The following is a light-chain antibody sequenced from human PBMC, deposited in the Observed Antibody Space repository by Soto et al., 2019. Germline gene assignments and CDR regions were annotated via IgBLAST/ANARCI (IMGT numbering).Light chain of an antibody. Sequence: QSALTQPSSVSGSPGQAVTISCTGTSSDVGGYNYVSWYQHYPGRAPKLMICEVYLRPSGVPDRFSGSKSGNTASLTISGLQAEGEADYYCCSYAGTYNDVFGTGTKVTVL. J-gene: IGLJ1*01. CDR1: SSDVGGYNY. V-gene: IGLV2-11*01. CDR2: EVY. CDR3: CSYAGTYNDV.